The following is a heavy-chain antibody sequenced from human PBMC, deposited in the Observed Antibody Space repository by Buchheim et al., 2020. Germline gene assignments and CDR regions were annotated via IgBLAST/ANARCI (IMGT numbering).Heavy chain of an antibody. Sequence: QVQLVESGGGLVKPGGSLRLSCAASGFTFSDYYMSWIRQAPGKGLEWVSYISSSSSYTNYADSVKGRFTISRDNAKNSLYLQMNSLRAEDTAVYYCAKDRIAWAIAVAGAKDYWGQGTL. J-gene: IGHJ4*02. CDR1: GFTFSDYY. CDR2: ISSSSSYT. V-gene: IGHV3-11*06. D-gene: IGHD6-19*01. CDR3: AKDRIAWAIAVAGAKDY.